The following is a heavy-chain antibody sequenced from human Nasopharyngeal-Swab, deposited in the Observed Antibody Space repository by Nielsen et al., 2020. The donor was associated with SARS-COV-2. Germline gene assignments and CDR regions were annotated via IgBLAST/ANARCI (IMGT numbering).Heavy chain of an antibody. CDR3: ARDRGGYSYGFGYYYGMDV. J-gene: IGHJ6*02. Sequence: ASAKVSCKASGYTITSYAMHCVRQPPPQRLEWLGCLNTGNGNTKYSQKFQGRVTITRDTSASTAYMELSSLRSEDTAVYYCARDRGGYSYGFGYYYGMDVWGQGTTVTVSS. CDR2: LNTGNGNT. D-gene: IGHD5-18*01. V-gene: IGHV1-3*04. CDR1: GYTITSYA.